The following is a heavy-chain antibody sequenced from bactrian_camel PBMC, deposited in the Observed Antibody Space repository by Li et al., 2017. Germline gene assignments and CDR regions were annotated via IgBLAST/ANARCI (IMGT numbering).Heavy chain of an antibody. V-gene: IGHV3S53*01. J-gene: IGHJ4*01. CDR3: AADQLCDKRRWMVTALMQVDYDN. Sequence: HVQLVESGGRSVQAGGALTISCAASGATRRMAWFRQAPGKEREAVASIHNDGTTKYGDSVKGRFTISYDNFKNTLYLDIDSLKPEDTGTYFCAADQLCDKRRWMVTALMQVDYDNWGQGTQATVS. CDR2: IHNDGTT. CDR1: GATRR. D-gene: IGHD8*01.